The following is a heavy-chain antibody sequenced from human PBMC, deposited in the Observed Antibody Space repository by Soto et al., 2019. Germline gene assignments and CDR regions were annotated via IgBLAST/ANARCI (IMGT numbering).Heavy chain of an antibody. V-gene: IGHV1-69*01. Sequence: QVQLVQSGAEVKKPGSSVKVSCKASGDTFISYAISWVLQAPGQGPEWMGGLIPIFDTPKYAQKFQGRVTITADESTSTAYMELSSLKFEDTAVYYCARALGERRFGAMDVWGQGTTVTVSS. CDR2: LIPIFDTP. CDR1: GDTFISYA. D-gene: IGHD3-10*01. J-gene: IGHJ6*02. CDR3: ARALGERRFGAMDV.